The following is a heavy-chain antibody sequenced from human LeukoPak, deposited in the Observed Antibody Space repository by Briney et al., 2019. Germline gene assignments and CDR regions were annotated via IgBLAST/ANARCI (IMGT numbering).Heavy chain of an antibody. J-gene: IGHJ4*02. D-gene: IGHD3-9*01. V-gene: IGHV3-74*01. Sequence: PGGSLRLSCAASGFTFNTYWMHWVRHAPGKGLVWVACVNREGTTTIYADCVKGRFTISRDNAKNTLYLQMNNLRAEDTAVYYCARDLDWILFDYWGQGTLVTVSS. CDR3: ARDLDWILFDY. CDR1: GFTFNTYW. CDR2: VNREGTTT.